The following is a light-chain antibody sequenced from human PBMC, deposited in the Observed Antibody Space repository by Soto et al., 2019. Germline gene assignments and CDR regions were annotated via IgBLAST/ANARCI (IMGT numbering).Light chain of an antibody. V-gene: IGKV3-15*01. CDR1: QSVRTK. Sequence: VMMTQSPDALYVSTGEGATHSCRASQSVRTKLAWYQQKAGQAPRLLIYGASTRATGIPDRFSGSGSGTEFTLTISSLQSEDFAVYYCQQYNSWPPITFGQGRRLAI. CDR3: QQYNSWPPIT. J-gene: IGKJ5*01. CDR2: GAS.